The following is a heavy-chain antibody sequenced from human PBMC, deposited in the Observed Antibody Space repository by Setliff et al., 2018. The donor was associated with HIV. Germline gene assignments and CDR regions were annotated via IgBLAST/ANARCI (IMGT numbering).Heavy chain of an antibody. J-gene: IGHJ4*02. CDR1: GGSVNIFY. CDR3: ARRMAAGTFDY. V-gene: IGHV4-59*06. D-gene: IGHD6-13*01. CDR2: IHYSGST. Sequence: PSETLSLTCTVSGGSVNIFYWSWIRQPPGKGLEWLGYIHYSGSTYYNPSLKSRVTISVDTSKNQFSLKLSSVTAADTAMYYCARRMAAGTFDYWGQGTLVTVSS.